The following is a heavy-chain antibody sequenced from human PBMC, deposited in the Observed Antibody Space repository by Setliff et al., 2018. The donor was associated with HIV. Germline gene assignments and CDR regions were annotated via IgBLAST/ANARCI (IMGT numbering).Heavy chain of an antibody. Sequence: GGSLRLSCAASGFTFDDYGMHWVRQAPGKGLEWVSFVSWDGGTTYYADSVKGRFTISRHNTKNSLHLQMNSLRAEDTAVYYCARSVIGYYYYGMDVWGQGTLVTVSS. CDR3: ARSVIGYYYYGMDV. CDR2: VSWDGGTT. D-gene: IGHD3-10*01. V-gene: IGHV3-43D*04. J-gene: IGHJ6*02. CDR1: GFTFDDYG.